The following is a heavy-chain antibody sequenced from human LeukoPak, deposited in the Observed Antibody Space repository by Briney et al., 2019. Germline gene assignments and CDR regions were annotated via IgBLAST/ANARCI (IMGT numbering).Heavy chain of an antibody. Sequence: GGSLRLSCAASGFSFNTYWMYWVRQVPEKGLVWVSRIKYDGSSTSYADSVKGRFTISRDNAKNTLYLQMNNLRAEDTAVYYCAREQWQTEAWVNYWGQGTPVTVSS. J-gene: IGHJ4*02. V-gene: IGHV3-74*01. CDR1: GFSFNTYW. D-gene: IGHD6-19*01. CDR3: AREQWQTEAWVNY. CDR2: IKYDGSST.